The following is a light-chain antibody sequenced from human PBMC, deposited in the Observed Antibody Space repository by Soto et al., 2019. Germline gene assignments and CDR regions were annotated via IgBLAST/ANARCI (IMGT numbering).Light chain of an antibody. CDR2: AAS. CDR3: QQYNTYSRT. V-gene: IGKV1-5*01. J-gene: IGKJ1*01. Sequence: IQMPQSPSPLSASVATTVAITCRASQSITNWLAWYQQKPGKAPKLLIYAASSLESGVPSRFSDSGSGTEFTLTISSLQPDDFATYYCQQYNTYSRTFGQGTKVDI. CDR1: QSITNW.